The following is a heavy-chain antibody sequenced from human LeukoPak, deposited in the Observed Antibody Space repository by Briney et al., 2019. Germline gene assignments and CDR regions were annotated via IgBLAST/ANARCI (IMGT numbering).Heavy chain of an antibody. V-gene: IGHV3-21*01. J-gene: IGHJ6*03. CDR2: ISFSSTHI. CDR3: ARGDYYYMDV. CDR1: GFIFSNYG. Sequence: GGSLRLSCAASGFIFSNYGMSWVRQAPGKGLEWVSSISFSSTHIYYADSIQGRFTISRDNAKNTLYLQMNSLRAEDTAVYYCARGDYYYMDVWGKGTTVTVSS.